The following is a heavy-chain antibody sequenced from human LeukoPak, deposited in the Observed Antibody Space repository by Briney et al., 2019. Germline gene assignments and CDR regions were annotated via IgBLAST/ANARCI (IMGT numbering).Heavy chain of an antibody. CDR3: ARADIVTAYYITWKPAGY. CDR1: GFTFSTNA. Sequence: PGRSLRPSCAASGFTFSTNAMSWARQAPWTGLDLASGISGSGGSTYYEDSVKGRFTISRDNYPNTLFLQLHRLTAEAAAVYYCARADIVTAYYITWKPAGYWGQGTLVTVSS. V-gene: IGHV3-23*01. CDR2: ISGSGGST. D-gene: IGHD3-9*01. J-gene: IGHJ4*01.